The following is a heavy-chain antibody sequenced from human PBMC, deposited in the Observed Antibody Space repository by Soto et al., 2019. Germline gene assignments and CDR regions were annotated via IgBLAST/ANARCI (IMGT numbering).Heavy chain of an antibody. CDR2: IWYDGSNK. V-gene: IGHV3-33*01. CDR3: ARSIVLVPAAVYVMDV. J-gene: IGHJ6*02. CDR1: GFTFSSYG. Sequence: QVQLVESGGGVVQPGRSLRLSCAASGFTFSSYGMHWVRQAPGKGLEWVAVIWYDGSNKYYADSVKGRFTISRDNSKNTLYLQMNSLRAEDTAVYYCARSIVLVPAAVYVMDVWGQGTTVTVSS. D-gene: IGHD2-2*01.